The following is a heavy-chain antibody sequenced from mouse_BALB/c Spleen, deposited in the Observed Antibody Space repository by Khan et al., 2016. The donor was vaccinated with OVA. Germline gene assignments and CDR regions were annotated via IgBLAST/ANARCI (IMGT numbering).Heavy chain of an antibody. CDR3: ARGYDFFAY. J-gene: IGHJ3*01. D-gene: IGHD2-14*01. CDR1: GYSFTLYY. V-gene: IGHV1-26*01. CDR2: VNPTTGGS. Sequence: EVQLQQSGPDLVKPGASVKISCKASGYSFTLYYMTWVKQSHGKSLEWIGRVNPTTGGSDYNQEFKGKAILTVDKSSNTAYMELHSLTSEDSAVYYCARGYDFFAYWGQGTLVTVSA.